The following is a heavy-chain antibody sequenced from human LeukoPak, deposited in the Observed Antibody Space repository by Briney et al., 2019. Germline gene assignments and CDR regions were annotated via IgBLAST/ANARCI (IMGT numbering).Heavy chain of an antibody. J-gene: IGHJ4*02. CDR3: ARGGDSSSWYVFDY. CDR1: GFTFSSYG. D-gene: IGHD6-13*01. V-gene: IGHV3-33*01. Sequence: GGSLRLSCAASGFTFSSYGMHWVRQAPGKGLEWVAVIWYDGSNKYYADSVKGRFTISRDNSKNTLYLQMNSLRAEDTAVYYCARGGDSSSWYVFDYWGQGTLVTVSS. CDR2: IWYDGSNK.